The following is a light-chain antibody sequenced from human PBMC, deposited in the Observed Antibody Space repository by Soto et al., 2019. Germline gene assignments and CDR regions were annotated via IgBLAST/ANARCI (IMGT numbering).Light chain of an antibody. CDR1: SSNIGAGYD. V-gene: IGLV1-40*01. CDR2: RNT. J-gene: IGLJ1*01. CDR3: QSCDSSLSGSGV. Sequence: QSVLTQPTSVSGAPGQSVTISCTGSSSNIGAGYDVHWYQQLPGTAPKLLIYRNTNRPSGVPDRFSGSKSGTSASLAITGLQAEDEADYYCQSCDSSLSGSGVFGTGTKVT.